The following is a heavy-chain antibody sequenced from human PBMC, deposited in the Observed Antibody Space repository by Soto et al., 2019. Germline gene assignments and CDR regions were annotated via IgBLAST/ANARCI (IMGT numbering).Heavy chain of an antibody. CDR1: GASFSGFY. Sequence: SETLSLTCAVSGASFSGFYWSWIRQSPGKGLEWIGEIDHSGITNYNKALKSRATMSVDTSKNQFSLKLRSVPAADTAVYYCARGVSVTLAVQGGAPDKYYFDSSSQGTLVTVSS. V-gene: IGHV4-34*01. D-gene: IGHD1-26*01. CDR2: IDHSGIT. CDR3: ARGVSVTLAVQGGAPDKYYFDS. J-gene: IGHJ4*02.